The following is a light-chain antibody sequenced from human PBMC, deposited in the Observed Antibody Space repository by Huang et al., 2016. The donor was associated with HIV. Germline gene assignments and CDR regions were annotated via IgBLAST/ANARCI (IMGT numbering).Light chain of an antibody. Sequence: DIVMTQAPLSLSVSPGQPASISFNSSQILLHTYGRTYLYWDLQKPGQSTPILIYEVSNRFSGLSDRFSGSGSGTDFTLKISRVEAGDVGLYYCMQSIQAATFGQGTKVEIK. CDR1: QILLHTYGRTY. J-gene: IGKJ1*01. CDR3: MQSIQAAT. CDR2: EVS. V-gene: IGKV2D-29*02.